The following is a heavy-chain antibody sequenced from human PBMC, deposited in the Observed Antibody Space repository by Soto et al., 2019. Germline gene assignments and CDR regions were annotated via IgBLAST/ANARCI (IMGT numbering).Heavy chain of an antibody. CDR1: GGSISSGGYY. Sequence: SETLSLTCTVSGGSISSGGYYWSWIRQHPGKGLEWIGYIYYSGSTYYNPSLKSRVTISVDTSKNQFSLKLSSVTAADTAVYYCAREPGKATNELDYWGQGTLVTVSS. V-gene: IGHV4-31*03. J-gene: IGHJ4*02. D-gene: IGHD5-12*01. CDR3: AREPGKATNELDY. CDR2: IYYSGST.